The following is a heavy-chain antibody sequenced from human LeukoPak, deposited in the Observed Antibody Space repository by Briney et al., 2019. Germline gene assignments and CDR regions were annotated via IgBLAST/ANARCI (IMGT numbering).Heavy chain of an antibody. D-gene: IGHD3-3*01. CDR1: GFTFSRYS. V-gene: IGHV3-48*01. J-gene: IGHJ4*02. CDR3: ARVLGGYDFWSGSFDY. CDR2: ISSSSSTI. Sequence: GGSLRLSCAASGFTFSRYSMNWVRQAPGKGLEWVSYISSSSSTIYYADSVKGRFTISRDNAKNSLYLQMNSLRTEDTAVYYCARVLGGYDFWSGSFDYWGQGTLVTVSS.